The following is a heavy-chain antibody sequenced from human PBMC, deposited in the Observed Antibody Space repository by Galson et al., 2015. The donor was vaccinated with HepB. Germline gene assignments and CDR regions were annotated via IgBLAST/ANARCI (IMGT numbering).Heavy chain of an antibody. CDR1: GGTFSSYA. CDR3: ANSLAFGGFDAFDI. D-gene: IGHD3-16*01. CDR2: IIPIFGTA. Sequence: SVKVSCKASGGTFSSYAISWVRQAPGQGLEWMGGIIPIFGTANYAQKFQGRVTITADEPTSTAYMELSSLRSEDTAVYYCANSLAFGGFDAFDIWGQGTMVTVSS. V-gene: IGHV1-69*13. J-gene: IGHJ3*02.